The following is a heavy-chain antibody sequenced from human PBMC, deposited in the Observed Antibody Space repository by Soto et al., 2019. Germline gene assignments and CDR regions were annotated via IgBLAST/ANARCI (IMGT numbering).Heavy chain of an antibody. CDR3: ARRARPDFYYMDV. CDR1: GFTLSGYA. CDR2: ISTNGVGT. Sequence: VQLVESGGGLAQPGGSLRLSCAASGFTLSGYAMEWVRQAPGKGLEYVSGISTNGVGTYYANSVQGRFTISRDNSKNTVYLQMGSLRPEDMAVYYCARRARPDFYYMDVWGKGTTVTVSS. D-gene: IGHD6-6*01. V-gene: IGHV3-64*01. J-gene: IGHJ6*03.